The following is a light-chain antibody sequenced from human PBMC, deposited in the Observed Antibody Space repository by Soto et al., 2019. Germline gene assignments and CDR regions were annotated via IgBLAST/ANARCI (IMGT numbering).Light chain of an antibody. V-gene: IGKV3-20*01. CDR2: GAF. Sequence: EIVLTQSPGTLSLSPGARATLSCRASPSVSSNFVAGYQQKPGQAPRLLISGAFNRATGVPDRFSGGGSGTDFTLTISRLEAEDFAVYYCQQYGSAPRTFGQGTKVDIK. CDR1: PSVSSNF. J-gene: IGKJ1*01. CDR3: QQYGSAPRT.